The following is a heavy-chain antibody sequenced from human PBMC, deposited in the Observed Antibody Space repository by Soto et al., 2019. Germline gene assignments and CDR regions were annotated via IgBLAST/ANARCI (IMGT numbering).Heavy chain of an antibody. CDR2: IKSKADGGTT. D-gene: IGHD3-3*01. CDR3: TADSPDFWTTYTYCYYGLDV. V-gene: IGHV3-15*07. CDR1: GLTFTNAW. Sequence: ETLRLSCAVSGLTFTNAWMNWVRQAPGKGLEWVGRIKSKADGGTTYYAAPVKGRFTISRDDSKNTLYLQMNTLKTEDTAVYYCTADSPDFWTTYTYCYYGLDVWGQGTTVTVSS. J-gene: IGHJ6*02.